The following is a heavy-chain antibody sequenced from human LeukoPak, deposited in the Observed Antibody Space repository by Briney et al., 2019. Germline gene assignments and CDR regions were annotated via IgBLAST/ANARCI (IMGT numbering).Heavy chain of an antibody. CDR2: IRSKAYGGTT. J-gene: IGHJ5*02. D-gene: IGHD3-10*01. CDR1: GFTFGDYA. V-gene: IGHV3-49*03. Sequence: PGGSLRLSCTASGFTFGDYAMSWFRQAPGKGLEWVGFIRSKAYGGTTEYAASVKGRFTISRDDSKSIAYLQMNSLKTEDTAVYYCTRAPVPVLLWFGDVFDPWGQGTLVTVSS. CDR3: TRAPVPVLLWFGDVFDP.